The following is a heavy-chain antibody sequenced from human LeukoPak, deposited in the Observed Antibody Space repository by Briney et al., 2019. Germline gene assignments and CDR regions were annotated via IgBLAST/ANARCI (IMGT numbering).Heavy chain of an antibody. D-gene: IGHD3-10*01. J-gene: IGHJ4*02. Sequence: GGSLRLSCAASGFTFSSYAMSWVRQAPGKGLEWVSAISGSGGSTYYADSVKGRFTISSDNSKNTLYLQMNSLRAEDTAVYYCAKARGGEFAHDYWGQGTLVTVSS. V-gene: IGHV3-23*01. CDR2: ISGSGGST. CDR3: AKARGGEFAHDY. CDR1: GFTFSSYA.